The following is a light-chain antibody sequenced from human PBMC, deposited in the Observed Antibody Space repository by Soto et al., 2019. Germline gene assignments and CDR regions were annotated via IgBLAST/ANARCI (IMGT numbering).Light chain of an antibody. CDR3: CSYAGSSPVV. J-gene: IGLJ3*02. CDR1: SSDVGSYNL. CDR2: EGS. Sequence: QSALTQPASVSGSPGQSITISCTGTSSDVGSYNLVSWYKQHPGKAPKLMIYEGSKRPSGVSNRFSGSKSVNTASLTISGLQAEDEADYYCCSYAGSSPVVIGGGTKLTVL. V-gene: IGLV2-23*01.